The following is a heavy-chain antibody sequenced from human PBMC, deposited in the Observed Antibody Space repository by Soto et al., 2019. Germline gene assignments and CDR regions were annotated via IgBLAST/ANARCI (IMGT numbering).Heavy chain of an antibody. CDR1: GFNFSSYS. Sequence: PGGSLRLSCAASGFNFSSYSMSWVRQAPGKGLEWVSAISGSGGSTYYADSVKGRFTISRDNSKNTLYLQMNSLRAEDTAVYYCAKDLNDGRVRDAWAPPYDAFDIWGQGTMVTVSS. V-gene: IGHV3-23*01. J-gene: IGHJ3*02. D-gene: IGHD1-26*01. CDR3: AKDLNDGRVRDAWAPPYDAFDI. CDR2: ISGSGGST.